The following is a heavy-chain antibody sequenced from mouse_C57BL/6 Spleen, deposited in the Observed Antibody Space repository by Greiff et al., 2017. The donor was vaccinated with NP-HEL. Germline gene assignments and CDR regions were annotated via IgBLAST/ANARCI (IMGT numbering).Heavy chain of an antibody. CDR1: GFSLTSYA. D-gene: IGHD1-1*01. CDR3: ARKNYGSSYDWYFDV. CDR2: IWTGGGT. Sequence: VQVVESGPGLVAPSQSLSITCTVSGFSLTSYAISWVRQPPGKGLEWLGVIWTGGGTNYNSALKSRLSISKDNSKSQVFLKMNSLQTDDTARYYCARKNYGSSYDWYFDVWGTGTTVTVSS. V-gene: IGHV2-9-1*01. J-gene: IGHJ1*03.